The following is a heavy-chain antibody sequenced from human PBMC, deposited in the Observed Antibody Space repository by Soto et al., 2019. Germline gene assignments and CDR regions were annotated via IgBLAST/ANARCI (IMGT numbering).Heavy chain of an antibody. CDR2: ISWNSGSI. CDR3: AKDMAASTNYYYMDF. CDR1: GFTFDDYA. D-gene: IGHD2-2*01. Sequence: GGSLRLSCAASGFTFDDYAMHWVRQAPGKGLEWVSGISWNSGSIGYADSVKGRFTVSRDNAKNSLYLQMNSLRAEDTALYYCAKDMAASTNYYYMDFWGKGTTVTVSS. V-gene: IGHV3-9*01. J-gene: IGHJ6*03.